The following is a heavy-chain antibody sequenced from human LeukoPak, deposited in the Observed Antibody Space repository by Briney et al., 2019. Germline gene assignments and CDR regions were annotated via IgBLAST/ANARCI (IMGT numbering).Heavy chain of an antibody. CDR2: INWNGGST. V-gene: IGHV3-20*04. CDR3: ARAAYYYDSSGAWWFDY. D-gene: IGHD3-22*01. CDR1: AFTFDDYG. J-gene: IGHJ4*02. Sequence: PGGSLRLSCAASAFTFDDYGMSWVRQAPGKGLEWVSGINWNGGSTGYADSVKGRFTISRDNAKNPLYLQMNSLRAEDTALYYCARAAYYYDSSGAWWFDYWGQGTLVTVSS.